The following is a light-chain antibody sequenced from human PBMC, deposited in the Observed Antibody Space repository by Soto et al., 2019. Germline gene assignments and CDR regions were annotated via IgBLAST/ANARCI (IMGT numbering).Light chain of an antibody. V-gene: IGKV2-24*01. Sequence: DIVMTQTPLSSPVNLGQPASISCRSSQSLLDSDGDTYLSWLQQRPGQPPRLLIYKTSSRFSGVPDRFSGCGAGTDFTLKISRVEVEDVGVYYCMQATQFPHTFGQGTKLEI. J-gene: IGKJ2*01. CDR1: QSLLDSDGDTY. CDR3: MQATQFPHT. CDR2: KTS.